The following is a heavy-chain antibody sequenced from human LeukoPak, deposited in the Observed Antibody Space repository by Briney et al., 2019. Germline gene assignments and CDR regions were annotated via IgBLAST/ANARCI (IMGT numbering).Heavy chain of an antibody. CDR1: GGTLSNNP. CDR2: ISPLIGTT. V-gene: IGHV1-69*08. D-gene: IGHD2-15*01. J-gene: IGHJ4*02. Sequence: SVKVSCTASGGTLSNNPISWLRQVPGQRLQWMGNISPLIGTTLYTQELQGRVTITTVKSTSTSYMDLYSLTSDDTAVYYCAEDHCTGDNCYHAHWGQGTLVTVSS. CDR3: AEDHCTGDNCYHAH.